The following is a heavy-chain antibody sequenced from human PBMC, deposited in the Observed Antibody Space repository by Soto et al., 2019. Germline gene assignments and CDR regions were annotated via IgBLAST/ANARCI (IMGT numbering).Heavy chain of an antibody. J-gene: IGHJ6*02. CDR3: ARDGDYYDSSGFQRDYHYYGMDV. CDR2: IIPMLGIA. Sequence: QVQLVQSGAEVKKPGSSVKVSCQASGGGFSDYAISWVRQAPGQGLEWMGGIIPMLGIADNAQKFQCRVIITADEYTSTVYMELSSLRSEDTAVYYCARDGDYYDSSGFQRDYHYYGMDVWGQGTTVTVAS. V-gene: IGHV1-69*01. D-gene: IGHD3-22*01. CDR1: GGGFSDYA.